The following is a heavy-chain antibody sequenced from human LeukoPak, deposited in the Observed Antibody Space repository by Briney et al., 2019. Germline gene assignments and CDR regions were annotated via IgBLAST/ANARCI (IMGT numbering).Heavy chain of an antibody. CDR3: AILTRYGGTVDY. CDR2: IYYSGST. J-gene: IGHJ4*02. Sequence: SQTLSLTCTVSGGSISSGGYYRSWIRQHPRKCLEWIGYIYYSGSTYYNPSLKSRVTISVDTSKNQFSLKLRSVTAADTAVYYCAILTRYGGTVDYWGQGTLVTVSS. D-gene: IGHD4-23*01. CDR1: GGSISSGGYY. V-gene: IGHV4-31*03.